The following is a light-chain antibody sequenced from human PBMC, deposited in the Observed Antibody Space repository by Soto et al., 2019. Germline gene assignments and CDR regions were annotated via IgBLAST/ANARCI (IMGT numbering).Light chain of an antibody. V-gene: IGKV1-27*01. Sequence: DIQMTQSPSSLSASVGDRVTITCRASQDISNYLAWYQQKPGKVPKLLIYAASTLQSGVPSRFSGSGSGTDFTLIISGLQPKDVASYYCQKYNSVPFTFGGGTKVEIE. CDR3: QKYNSVPFT. J-gene: IGKJ4*01. CDR1: QDISNY. CDR2: AAS.